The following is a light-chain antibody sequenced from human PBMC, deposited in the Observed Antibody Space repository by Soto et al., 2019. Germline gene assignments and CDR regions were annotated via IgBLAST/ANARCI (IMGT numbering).Light chain of an antibody. J-gene: IGKJ2*01. V-gene: IGKV3-11*01. Sequence: EIVLTQSPATLSLSPGDRATLSCRASQSVSSYLAWYQQKPGQAPRLLIYDASNRATGIPARFSGSGSGTDFTLTISSLEPADFAVYYCQQRSNWTSYTFGQGTKLEIK. CDR1: QSVSSY. CDR3: QQRSNWTSYT. CDR2: DAS.